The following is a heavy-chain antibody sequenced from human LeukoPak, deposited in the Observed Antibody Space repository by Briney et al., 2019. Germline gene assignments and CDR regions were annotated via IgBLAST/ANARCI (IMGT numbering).Heavy chain of an antibody. CDR1: GFNFRDAA. D-gene: IGHD3-3*02. CDR3: ARQISTSFDP. Sequence: GGSLRLSCAASGFNFRDAAMTWVRQAPGKGLEWVSLISFSGDNSYYADSVKGRFTISRDNSKNTLYLQMNSLRAEDTAVYYCARQISTSFDPWGQGTLVTVSS. V-gene: IGHV3-23*01. CDR2: ISFSGDNS. J-gene: IGHJ5*02.